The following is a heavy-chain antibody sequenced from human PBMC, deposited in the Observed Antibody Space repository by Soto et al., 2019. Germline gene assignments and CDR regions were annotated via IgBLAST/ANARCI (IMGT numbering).Heavy chain of an antibody. Sequence: EVQLLESGGGLVQPGGSLRLSCTASGFTFSSYAMSWVRQAPGKGLEWVSAISGSGGSTYYADSVKGRFTISRDNSKNTLYLQMNSRRAEDTAVYYCAKGAGITNWFDPWGQGTLDTVSS. CDR1: GFTFSSYA. V-gene: IGHV3-23*01. CDR2: ISGSGGST. J-gene: IGHJ5*02. CDR3: AKGAGITNWFDP. D-gene: IGHD3-16*01.